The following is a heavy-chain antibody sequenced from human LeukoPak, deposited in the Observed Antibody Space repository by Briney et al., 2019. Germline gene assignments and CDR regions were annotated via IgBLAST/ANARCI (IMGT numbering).Heavy chain of an antibody. CDR3: ARVGSGSYFVDY. Sequence: SETLSLTCAAYGGSFSGYYWSWIRQPPGKGLEWIGEINHSGSTNYNPSLKSRVTISVDTSKNQFSLKLSSVTAADTAVYYFARVGSGSYFVDYWGQGTLVTVSS. V-gene: IGHV4-34*01. J-gene: IGHJ4*02. CDR2: INHSGST. D-gene: IGHD1-26*01. CDR1: GGSFSGYY.